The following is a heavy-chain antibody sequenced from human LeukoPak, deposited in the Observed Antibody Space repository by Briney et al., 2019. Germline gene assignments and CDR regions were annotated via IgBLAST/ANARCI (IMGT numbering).Heavy chain of an antibody. CDR2: ISACNGNT. V-gene: IGHV1-18*01. Sequence: ASVKVSCKASGYTFTSYGISWVRQAPGQGLEWMGWISACNGNTNYAQKLQGRVTMTTDTSTSTAYMELRSLRSDDTAVYYCARDRASYDFWSAFDPWGQGTLVTVSS. J-gene: IGHJ5*02. CDR3: ARDRASYDFWSAFDP. CDR1: GYTFTSYG. D-gene: IGHD3-3*01.